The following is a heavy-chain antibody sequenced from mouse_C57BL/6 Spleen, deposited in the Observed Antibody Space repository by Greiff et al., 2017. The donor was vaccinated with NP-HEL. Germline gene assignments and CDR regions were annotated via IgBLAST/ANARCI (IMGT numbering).Heavy chain of an antibody. D-gene: IGHD1-1*01. V-gene: IGHV1-50*01. CDR3: ARRHYGSSPGYYFDY. J-gene: IGHJ2*01. Sequence: QVQLQQPGAELVKPGASVKLSCKASGYTFTSYWMQWVKQRPGQGLEWIGEIDPSDSYTNYNQKFKGKATLTVDTSSSTAYMQLSSLTSEDSAVYYCARRHYGSSPGYYFDYWVQGTTLTVSS. CDR2: IDPSDSYT. CDR1: GYTFTSYW.